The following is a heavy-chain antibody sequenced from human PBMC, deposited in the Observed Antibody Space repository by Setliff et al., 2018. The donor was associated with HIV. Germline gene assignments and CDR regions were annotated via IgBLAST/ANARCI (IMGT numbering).Heavy chain of an antibody. Sequence: PGGSLRLSCAASGFTFSSYAMNWVRQAPGKGLEWVSAISASGGNTYYADSVKGRFTISRDKSKNTLYLQMNSLRAEDTAVYYCAKIQNYYERSGYYHDDAFDIWGQGTMVTVSS. J-gene: IGHJ3*02. CDR1: GFTFSSYA. D-gene: IGHD3-22*01. CDR2: ISASGGNT. CDR3: AKIQNYYERSGYYHDDAFDI. V-gene: IGHV3-23*01.